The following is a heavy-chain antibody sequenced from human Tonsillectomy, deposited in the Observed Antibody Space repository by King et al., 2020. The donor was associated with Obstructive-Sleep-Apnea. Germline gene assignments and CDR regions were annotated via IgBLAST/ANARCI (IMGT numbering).Heavy chain of an antibody. CDR2: IYYSGST. Sequence: QLQESGPGLVKPSETLSLTCNVSGGSISSSSYYWGWIRQPPGKGLEWIGTIYYSGSTYYNPSVKSRVTISVDTSKNQFSLKLSSVTAADTAVYYCAGGFKLAVGGTEFDYWGQGTLVTVSS. D-gene: IGHD6-13*01. V-gene: IGHV4-39*07. J-gene: IGHJ4*02. CDR3: AGGFKLAVGGTEFDY. CDR1: GGSISSSSYY.